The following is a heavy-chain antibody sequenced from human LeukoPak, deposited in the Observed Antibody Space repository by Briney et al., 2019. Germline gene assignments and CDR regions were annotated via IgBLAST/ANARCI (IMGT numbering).Heavy chain of an antibody. V-gene: IGHV3-48*01. CDR3: AKEVLLWFGEMAPPDY. Sequence: PRGSLRLSCAASGSTFSSFAMHWVRQAPGKGLEWVSFITTSSDSIYYEDSVKGRFTISRDNSKNTLYLQMNSLRAEDTAVYYCAKEVLLWFGEMAPPDYWGQGTLVTVSS. CDR2: ITTSSDSI. CDR1: GSTFSSFA. J-gene: IGHJ4*02. D-gene: IGHD3-10*01.